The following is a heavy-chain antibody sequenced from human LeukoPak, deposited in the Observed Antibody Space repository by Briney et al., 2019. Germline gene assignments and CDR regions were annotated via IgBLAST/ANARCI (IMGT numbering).Heavy chain of an antibody. D-gene: IGHD6-13*01. CDR3: GIAASGTLADY. CDR1: GFTFSSYS. J-gene: IGHJ4*02. CDR2: ISSHGGST. V-gene: IGHV3-64D*09. Sequence: GGSLRLSCSASGFTFSSYSMNWVRQAPGKGLEYVSAISSHGGSTYYADSVKGRFTISRDNSKNTLYLQMSSLRVEDTAVYYCGIAASGTLADYWGQGTLVTVSS.